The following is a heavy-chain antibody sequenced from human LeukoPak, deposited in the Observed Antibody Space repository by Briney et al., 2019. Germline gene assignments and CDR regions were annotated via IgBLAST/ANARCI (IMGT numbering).Heavy chain of an antibody. CDR2: IYYSGRT. Sequence: PSETLSLTCTVSGGSISSSSYYWGWIRQPPGKGLEWIGSIYYSGRTYSNPSLKSRVTISVDTSKNQFSLKLSSVTAADTAVYYCARLYGDYHFDYWGQGTLVTVSS. D-gene: IGHD4-17*01. J-gene: IGHJ4*02. V-gene: IGHV4-39*01. CDR1: GGSISSSSYY. CDR3: ARLYGDYHFDY.